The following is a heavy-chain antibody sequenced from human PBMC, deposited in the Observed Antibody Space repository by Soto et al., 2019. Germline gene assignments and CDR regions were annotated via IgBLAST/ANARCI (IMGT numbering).Heavy chain of an antibody. CDR3: AEDGIRDVRSVSAFLLNRSSDL. Sequence: PGKGLEWVSSLSSCSSYIYYADSVKGRFTISRDNAKNSLYLQMNSLRAEDTVFFFQAEDGIRDVRSVSAFLLNRSSDL. V-gene: IGHV3-21*01. D-gene: IGHD3-10*02. J-gene: IGHJ2*01. CDR2: LSSCSSYI.